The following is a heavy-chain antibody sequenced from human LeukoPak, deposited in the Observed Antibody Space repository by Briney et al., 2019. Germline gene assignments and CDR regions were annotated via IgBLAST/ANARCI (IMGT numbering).Heavy chain of an antibody. Sequence: ASVKVSCKASGYTITSYDINWVRQATGQGLEWMGWMNPNSGNTGYAQKFQGRVTMARNTSISTAYMELSSLRSEDTAVYYCARGIWFGELLGVDWGQGTLVTVSS. CDR2: MNPNSGNT. CDR3: ARGIWFGELLGVD. CDR1: GYTITSYD. J-gene: IGHJ4*02. V-gene: IGHV1-8*01. D-gene: IGHD3-10*01.